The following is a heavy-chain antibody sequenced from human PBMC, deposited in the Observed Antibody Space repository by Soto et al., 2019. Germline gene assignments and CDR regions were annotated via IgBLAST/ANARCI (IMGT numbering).Heavy chain of an antibody. D-gene: IGHD3-3*01. J-gene: IGHJ6*02. CDR3: ASDGYYDFWSGYYREYYYYGMDV. CDR2: ISSSSSTI. V-gene: IGHV3-48*02. CDR1: GFTFSSYS. Sequence: GESLRLSCAASGFTFSSYSMNWVRQAPGKGLEWASYISSSSSTIYYADSVKGRFTISRDNAKNSLYLQMNSLRDEDTAVYYCASDGYYDFWSGYYREYYYYGMDVWGQGTTVTVSS.